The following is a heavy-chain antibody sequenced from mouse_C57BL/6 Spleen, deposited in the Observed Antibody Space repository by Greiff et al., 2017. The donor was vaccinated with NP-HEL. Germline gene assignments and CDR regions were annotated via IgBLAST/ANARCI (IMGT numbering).Heavy chain of an antibody. CDR2: INPSSGYT. CDR3: ARSGTTVVPYYAMDY. J-gene: IGHJ4*01. CDR1: GYTFTSYT. D-gene: IGHD1-1*01. V-gene: IGHV1-4*01. Sequence: VHLVESGAELARPGASVKMSCKASGYTFTSYTMHWVKQRPGQGLEWIGYINPSSGYTKYNQKFKDKATLTADKSSSTAYMQLSSLTSEDSAVYYCARSGTTVVPYYAMDYWGQGTSVTVSS.